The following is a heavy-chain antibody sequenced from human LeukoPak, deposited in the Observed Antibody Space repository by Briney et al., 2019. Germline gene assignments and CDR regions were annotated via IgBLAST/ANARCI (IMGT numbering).Heavy chain of an antibody. D-gene: IGHD6-13*01. Sequence: ASVKVSCKASGYTFTSYGISWVRQAPGQGLEWMGWISAYNGNTNYAQKLQGRVTMTTDTSTSTAYMELSSLRSEDTAVYYCARGRPTTSIAAAGVNWFDPWGQGTLVTVSS. CDR3: ARGRPTTSIAAAGVNWFDP. CDR1: GYTFTSYG. CDR2: ISAYNGNT. J-gene: IGHJ5*02. V-gene: IGHV1-18*01.